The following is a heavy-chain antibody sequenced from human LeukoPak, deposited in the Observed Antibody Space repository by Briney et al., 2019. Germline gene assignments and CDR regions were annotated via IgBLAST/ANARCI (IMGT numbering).Heavy chain of an antibody. D-gene: IGHD6-13*01. CDR2: IYHSGTT. CDR1: GGSIGSSSYY. CDR3: ARELAAAGWYYYYGMDV. Sequence: SETLSLTCTVAGGSIGSSSYYWVWIRQPPGKGLAWLGSIYHSGTTNYHPSLKSRVTISVDTSKNQFSLKLSSVTAADTAVYYCARELAAAGWYYYYGMDVWGQGTTVTVSS. V-gene: IGHV4-39*07. J-gene: IGHJ6*02.